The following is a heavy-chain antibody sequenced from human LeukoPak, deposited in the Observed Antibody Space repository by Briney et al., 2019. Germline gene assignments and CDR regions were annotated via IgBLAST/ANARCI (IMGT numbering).Heavy chain of an antibody. J-gene: IGHJ4*02. Sequence: RGSLRLSRAASGFTFSSYDMSWVRQAPGKGLQWVSAVSSGGDSTYYADSVKGRFSISRDNSKNALYLQMNSLSADDTAVYYCASGGGYCSTTSCYVLYYWGQGALVTVSS. CDR3: ASGGGYCSTTSCYVLYY. D-gene: IGHD2-2*01. CDR1: GFTFSSYD. CDR2: VSSGGDST. V-gene: IGHV3-23*01.